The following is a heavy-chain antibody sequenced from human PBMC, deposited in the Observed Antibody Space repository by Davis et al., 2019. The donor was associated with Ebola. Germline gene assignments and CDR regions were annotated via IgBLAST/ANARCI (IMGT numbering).Heavy chain of an antibody. CDR2: ISYDATNK. V-gene: IGHV3-30*18. CDR3: AKDLGSSGRYYFDY. J-gene: IGHJ4*02. Sequence: PGGSLRLSCAASIFTFTNYAMHWVRQAPGKGLEWVAVISYDATNKYYADSVKGRFTISRDNSKNTLYLQMNSLRAEDTAVYYCAKDLGSSGRYYFDYWGQGTLVTVSS. D-gene: IGHD6-19*01. CDR1: IFTFTNYA.